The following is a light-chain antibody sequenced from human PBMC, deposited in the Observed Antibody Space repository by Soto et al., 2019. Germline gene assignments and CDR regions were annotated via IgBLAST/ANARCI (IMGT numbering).Light chain of an antibody. CDR2: GAS. J-gene: IGKJ2*01. Sequence: EIVLTQSPGTLSLSPGERATLSCRASQSVSSNYLAWYQQKPGQAPRLLISGASTRATGIPDRFSGSGSGTDFTLTISRLEPEDFAVYYCQLYDNSLYTFGQGTNLDIK. CDR1: QSVSSNY. CDR3: QLYDNSLYT. V-gene: IGKV3-20*01.